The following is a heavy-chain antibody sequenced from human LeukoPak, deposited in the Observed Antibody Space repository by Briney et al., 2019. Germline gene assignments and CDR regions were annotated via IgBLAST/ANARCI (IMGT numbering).Heavy chain of an antibody. CDR1: GLIFSGYN. J-gene: IGHJ4*02. D-gene: IGHD2-2*01. V-gene: IGHV3-11*01. Sequence: PGGSLRLSCSAPGLIFSGYNMGWIRHAPGNGLEWFSYITSSGSMMYYADSVKGRFTISRDNAKTSLYVQMDSLRAEDTAIYYCARVRGYCSSTSCYPYYFDYWGQGTLVTVSS. CDR3: ARVRGYCSSTSCYPYYFDY. CDR2: ITSSGSMM.